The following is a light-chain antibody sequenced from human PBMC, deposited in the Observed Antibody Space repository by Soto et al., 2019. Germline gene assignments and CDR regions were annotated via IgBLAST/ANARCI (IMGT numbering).Light chain of an antibody. CDR2: DAS. CDR3: QQYSSYWT. J-gene: IGKJ1*01. CDR1: QSISSW. Sequence: DIQMTQYPSTLSASVGDRVIITFRASQSISSWLAWYQQKPGKAPKFLIYDASNLESGVPSRFSGSGSGTEFTLTISSLQPDDFATYYCQQYSSYWTFGQGTKVDIK. V-gene: IGKV1-5*01.